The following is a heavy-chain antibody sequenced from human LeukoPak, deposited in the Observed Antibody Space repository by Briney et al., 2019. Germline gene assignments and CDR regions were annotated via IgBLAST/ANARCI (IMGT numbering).Heavy chain of an antibody. J-gene: IGHJ4*02. V-gene: IGHV3-9*01. CDR2: ISWNSGSI. CDR3: AKDAGPGHFDY. CDR1: GFTFDDYA. Sequence: GGSLRLSCAASGFTFDDYAMHWVRQAPGKGLEWVSGISWNSGSIGYADSVKGRLTISRDNAKNSLYLQMNSLRAEDTALYYCAKDAGPGHFDYWGQGTLVTVSS.